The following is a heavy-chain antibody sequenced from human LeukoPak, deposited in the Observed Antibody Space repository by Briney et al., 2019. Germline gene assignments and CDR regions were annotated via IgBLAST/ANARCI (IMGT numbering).Heavy chain of an antibody. D-gene: IGHD3-10*01. CDR3: ARGTRVELPRYYYHGMDV. CDR2: ISYDGSNK. Sequence: GRSLRLSCAASGFTFSSYAMHWVRQAPGKGLEWVAVISYDGSNKYYADSAKGRFTISRDNAKNSLYLQMNSLRAEDTAVYYCARGTRVELPRYYYHGMDVWGQGTTVSVSS. CDR1: GFTFSSYA. V-gene: IGHV3-30*07. J-gene: IGHJ6*02.